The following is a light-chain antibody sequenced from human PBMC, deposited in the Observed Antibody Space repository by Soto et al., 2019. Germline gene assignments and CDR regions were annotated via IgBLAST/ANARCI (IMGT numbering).Light chain of an antibody. CDR1: QSVSSS. Sequence: EIVMTQSPVTLSVSPGERATLSCRASQSVSSSVAWYQQKPGQAPRVLIYGASTRAPGIPARFSGSGSGTEFTLTISSLQSEDFAVYYCQQYNNWPPYTFGQGTKLEIK. CDR3: QQYNNWPPYT. J-gene: IGKJ2*01. V-gene: IGKV3-15*01. CDR2: GAS.